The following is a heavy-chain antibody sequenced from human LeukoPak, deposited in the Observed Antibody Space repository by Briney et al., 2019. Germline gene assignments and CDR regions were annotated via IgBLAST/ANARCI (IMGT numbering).Heavy chain of an antibody. J-gene: IGHJ6*03. V-gene: IGHV3-74*01. CDR3: AREGYNYYMDV. Sequence: QPGGSLRLSCAASGFTFSSYWMHWVRQAPGKGLVWVSRINTDGSSTSYADSVKGRFTISRDNAKNTLYLQMNSLRAEDTAVYYCAREGYNYYMDVWGKGTTVTVS. CDR1: GFTFSSYW. CDR2: INTDGSST.